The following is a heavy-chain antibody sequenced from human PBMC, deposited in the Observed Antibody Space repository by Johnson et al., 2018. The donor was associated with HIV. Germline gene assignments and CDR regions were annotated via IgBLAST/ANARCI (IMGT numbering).Heavy chain of an antibody. D-gene: IGHD1-1*01. CDR3: ASSSLRNEGGWGAFDV. CDR2: IYSGGST. Sequence: VQLVESGGGLIQPGGSLRLSCAASGFTVSSKYMSWVRQAPGKGLEWVSIIYSGGSTYYADSVQGRFTISRDNSKNTLYLQMNSLGAEDTAVYYCASSSLRNEGGWGAFDVWGQGTMVTVSS. J-gene: IGHJ3*01. CDR1: GFTVSSKY. V-gene: IGHV3-53*01.